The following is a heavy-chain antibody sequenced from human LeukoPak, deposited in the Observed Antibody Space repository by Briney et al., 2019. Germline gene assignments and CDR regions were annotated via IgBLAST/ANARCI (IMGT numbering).Heavy chain of an antibody. CDR1: GFPFSSYT. J-gene: IGHJ4*02. Sequence: GSLRLSCAASGFPFSSYTMNWVRQAPGKGLEWVSSISSSSGYIYYADSVKGRFTISRDNAKNSLYLQLNSLRAEDTAVYYCVNDCSSSSCYDYWGQGTLVTVSS. CDR2: ISSSSGYI. CDR3: VNDCSSSSCYDY. D-gene: IGHD2-2*01. V-gene: IGHV3-21*01.